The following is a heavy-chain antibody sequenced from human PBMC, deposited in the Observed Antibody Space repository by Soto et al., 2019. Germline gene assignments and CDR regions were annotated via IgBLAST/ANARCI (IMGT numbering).Heavy chain of an antibody. CDR1: GDSISSNNNY. CDR2: IYYSGST. V-gene: IGHV4-61*01. D-gene: IGHD3-3*01. J-gene: IGHJ6*02. CDR3: ARDMIFGVVISPDYYYYGMDV. Sequence: GDSISSNNNYWSWIRQPPGKGLEWIGYIYYSGSTNYNPSLKSRVTISVDTSKNQFSLKLSSVTAADTAVYYCARDMIFGVVISPDYYYYGMDVWGQGTTVTVSS.